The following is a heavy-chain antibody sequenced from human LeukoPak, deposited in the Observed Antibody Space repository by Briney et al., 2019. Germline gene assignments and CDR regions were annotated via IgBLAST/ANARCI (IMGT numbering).Heavy chain of an antibody. J-gene: IGHJ6*03. CDR2: IRSKAYGGTT. V-gene: IGHV3-49*03. D-gene: IGHD3-9*01. CDR1: GFTFGDYA. CDR3: TRGSEYYDILTGYYLNYYMDV. Sequence: QSGGSLRLSCTASGFTFGDYAMSWFRQAPGKGLEWVGFIRSKAYGGTTEYAASVKGRFTISRDDSKSIAYLQMNSLKTEDTAVYYCTRGSEYYDILTGYYLNYYMDVWGKGTTVTVSS.